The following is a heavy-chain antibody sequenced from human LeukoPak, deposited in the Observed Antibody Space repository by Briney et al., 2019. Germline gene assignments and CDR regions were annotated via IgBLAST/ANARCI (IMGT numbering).Heavy chain of an antibody. CDR3: ARDGHYGSGHVDY. Sequence: GASVKVSCKASGYTFTVFYMQWVRQAPGQGLEWMGWINPNSGGTYSAQKFQGRVTMTRDTSTSTAYMVLRSLRSDDTAVYYCARDGHYGSGHVDYWGQGTLVTVSS. V-gene: IGHV1-2*02. CDR2: INPNSGGT. D-gene: IGHD3-10*01. CDR1: GYTFTVFY. J-gene: IGHJ4*02.